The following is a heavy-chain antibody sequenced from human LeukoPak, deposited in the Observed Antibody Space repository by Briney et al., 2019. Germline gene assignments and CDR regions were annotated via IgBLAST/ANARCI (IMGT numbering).Heavy chain of an antibody. D-gene: IGHD2-2*01. CDR2: ISGSGTFT. CDR3: AKDPLGPRYCSGTSCSNWFDP. Sequence: QPGGSLRLSRAASGFTFSSYAMSWVRQAPGKGLEWVSAISGSGTFTYYADSVKGRFTISRDNSKNTLYLQLNSLRAEDTAVYYCAKDPLGPRYCSGTSCSNWFDPWGQGTLVTVSS. V-gene: IGHV3-23*01. J-gene: IGHJ5*02. CDR1: GFTFSSYA.